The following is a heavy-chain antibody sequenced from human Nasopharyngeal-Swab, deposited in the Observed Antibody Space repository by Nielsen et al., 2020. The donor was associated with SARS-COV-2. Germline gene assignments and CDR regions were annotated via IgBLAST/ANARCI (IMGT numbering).Heavy chain of an antibody. Sequence: VRQAPGKGLEWVSAISGSGGSTYYADSVKGRFTISRDNSKNTLYLQMNSLRAEDTAVYYCARGAYDSSGYFWDYWGQGTLVTVSS. CDR3: ARGAYDSSGYFWDY. V-gene: IGHV3-23*01. D-gene: IGHD3-22*01. CDR2: ISGSGGST. J-gene: IGHJ4*02.